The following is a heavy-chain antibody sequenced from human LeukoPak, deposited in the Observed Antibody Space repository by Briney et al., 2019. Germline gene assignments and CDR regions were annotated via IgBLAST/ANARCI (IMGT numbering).Heavy chain of an antibody. CDR2: IYYSGST. V-gene: IGHV4-59*01. CDR1: GGSISSYY. D-gene: IGHD4-17*01. CDR3: ARDYGDYYYYYMDV. J-gene: IGHJ6*03. Sequence: PSETLSLTCTVSGGSISSYYWSWIRQPPGKGLEGIGYIYYSGSTNYNPSLKSRVTISVDTSKNQFSLKLSSVTAADTAVYYCARDYGDYYYYYMDVWGKGTTVTVSS.